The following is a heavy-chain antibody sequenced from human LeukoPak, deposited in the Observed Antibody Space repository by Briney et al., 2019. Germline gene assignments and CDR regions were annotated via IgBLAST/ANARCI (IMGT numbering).Heavy chain of an antibody. CDR1: GFTVSSNY. V-gene: IGHV3-53*01. D-gene: IGHD6-13*01. Sequence: PGGSLRLSCAASGFTVSSNYMSWVRQAPGKGLEWVSVIYSGGSTYYADSVKGRFTISRDNSKNTLYLQMNSLRAEDTAVYYCAREKPGGSSSSWYEYYYYYMDVWGKGTTVTVSS. CDR3: AREKPGGSSSSWYEYYYYYMDV. J-gene: IGHJ6*03. CDR2: IYSGGST.